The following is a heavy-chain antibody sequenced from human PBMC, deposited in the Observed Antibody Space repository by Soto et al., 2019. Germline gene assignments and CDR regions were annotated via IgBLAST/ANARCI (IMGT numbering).Heavy chain of an antibody. D-gene: IGHD3-22*01. CDR3: ARYYYDSSGYQGHNWFDP. Sequence: PLSLTCACSFGSISSADYYVSWILHPPGKGLEWIGYIYYSGSTYYNPSLKSRVTISVDTSKNQFSLKLSSVTAADTAVYYCARYYYDSSGYQGHNWFDPWGQGTLVTVSS. CDR1: FGSISSADYY. CDR2: IYYSGST. J-gene: IGHJ5*02. V-gene: IGHV4-30-4*01.